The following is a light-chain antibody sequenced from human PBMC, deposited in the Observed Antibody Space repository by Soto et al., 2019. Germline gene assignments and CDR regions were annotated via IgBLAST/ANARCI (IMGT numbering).Light chain of an antibody. J-gene: IGKJ4*02. CDR2: AAS. CDR1: QGISNY. V-gene: IGKV1-27*01. CDR3: QKNNHAPT. Sequence: DIQMTQSPSSLSASVGDRVTITCRASQGISNYLAWYQQKPGKVPELLIYAASTLHSGVPSRFSGSGSGTDFTIIISSLQAEDVATYYCQKNNHAPTFGGGTKVEIK.